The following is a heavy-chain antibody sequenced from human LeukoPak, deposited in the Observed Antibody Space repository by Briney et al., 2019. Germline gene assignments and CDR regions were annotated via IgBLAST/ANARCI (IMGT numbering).Heavy chain of an antibody. CDR3: ARGRYYDSSGPLDFDY. D-gene: IGHD3-22*01. V-gene: IGHV1-18*01. CDR2: ISAYNGNT. Sequence: ASVKVSCKASGYTFTSYGISWVRQAPGQGLEWMGWISAYNGNTNCAQKLQGRVTMTTDTSTSTAYMELRSLRSDDTAVYYCARGRYYDSSGPLDFDYWGQGTLVTVSS. CDR1: GYTFTSYG. J-gene: IGHJ4*02.